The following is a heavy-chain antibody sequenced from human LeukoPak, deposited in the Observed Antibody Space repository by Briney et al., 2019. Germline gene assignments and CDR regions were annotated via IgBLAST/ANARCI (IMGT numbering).Heavy chain of an antibody. V-gene: IGHV4-4*07. J-gene: IGHJ4*02. D-gene: IGHD1-26*01. CDR2: IYTSGST. Sequence: PSETLSLTCTVSGGSISSYYWSWIRQPAGKGLEWIGRIYTSGSTNYNPSLKSRVTMSVDTSKNQFSLKLSSVTAADTAVYYCAREGVRWELLYFDYWGQGTLVTVSS. CDR3: AREGVRWELLYFDY. CDR1: GGSISSYY.